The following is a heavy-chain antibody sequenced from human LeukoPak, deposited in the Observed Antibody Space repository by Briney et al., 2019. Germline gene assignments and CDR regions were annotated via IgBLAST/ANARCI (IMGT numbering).Heavy chain of an antibody. CDR1: GGSISSRY. J-gene: IGHJ3*02. CDR2: IYHSGST. Sequence: SETLSLTCTLSGGSISSRYWSWIRQPPGKGLEWIGYIYHSGSTYYNPSLKSRVTLSLDRSKNQFSLKLSSVTAADTAVYYCARAIIWGDRTWISPSDAFDIWGQGTVVTVSS. V-gene: IGHV4-30-2*01. D-gene: IGHD5-12*01. CDR3: ARAIIWGDRTWISPSDAFDI.